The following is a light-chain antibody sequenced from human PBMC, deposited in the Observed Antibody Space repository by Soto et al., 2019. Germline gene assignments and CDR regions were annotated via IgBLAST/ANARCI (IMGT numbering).Light chain of an antibody. Sequence: QSALTQPASVSGSPGQSITISCTGTSSDVGGYNYVSWYQQHPGKAPKLMIYEVSNRPSGVSNRFSGAKSGNTASLTISGLQAEDEADHYCSSYTSSSTLESVFGTGTKLTVL. J-gene: IGLJ1*01. CDR3: SSYTSSSTLESV. CDR2: EVS. V-gene: IGLV2-14*01. CDR1: SSDVGGYNY.